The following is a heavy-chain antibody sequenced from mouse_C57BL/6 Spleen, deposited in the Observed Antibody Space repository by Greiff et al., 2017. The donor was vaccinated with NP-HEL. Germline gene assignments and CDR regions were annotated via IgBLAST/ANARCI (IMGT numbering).Heavy chain of an antibody. D-gene: IGHD2-3*01. CDR2: INPSSGYT. CDR3: ARGYDGYWSAMDY. V-gene: IGHV1-4*01. CDR1: GYTFTSYT. J-gene: IGHJ4*01. Sequence: VQLQQSGAELARPGASVKMSCKASGYTFTSYTMHWVKQRPGQGLEWIGYINPSSGYTKYNQKFKDKATVTADKSSSTAYMQLSSLTSEDSAVYYCARGYDGYWSAMDYWGQGTSVTVSS.